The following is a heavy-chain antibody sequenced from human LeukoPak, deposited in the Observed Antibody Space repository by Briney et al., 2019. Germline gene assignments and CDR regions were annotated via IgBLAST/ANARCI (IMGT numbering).Heavy chain of an antibody. V-gene: IGHV3-15*01. D-gene: IGHD3-16*01. J-gene: IGHJ4*02. CDR2: IKSKTDGGTT. CDR1: GFTFNNAW. CDR3: TTLQNGGY. Sequence: GGSLRLSCAASGFTFNNAWMNGVRQAPGKGLEWGGRIKSKTDGGTTDYAAPVKGRFTISRDDSQNTLYLHMNSLRGEDTAVYYCTTLQNGGYWGQGTLVTVSS.